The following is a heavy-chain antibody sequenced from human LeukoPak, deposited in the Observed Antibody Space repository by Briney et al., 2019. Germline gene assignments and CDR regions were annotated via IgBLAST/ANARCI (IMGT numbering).Heavy chain of an antibody. Sequence: PGGSLRLSCAASGFTFSSYSMNWVRQAPGKGLEWVAVISYDGSNKYYADSVKGRFTISRDNSKNTLYLQMNSLRAEDTAVYYCARDQIPPRSYLLDYWGQGTLVTVSS. D-gene: IGHD1-26*01. CDR1: GFTFSSYS. CDR2: ISYDGSNK. V-gene: IGHV3-30*03. J-gene: IGHJ4*02. CDR3: ARDQIPPRSYLLDY.